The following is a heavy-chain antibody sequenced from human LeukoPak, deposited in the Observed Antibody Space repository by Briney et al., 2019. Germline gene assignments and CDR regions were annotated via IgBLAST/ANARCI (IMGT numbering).Heavy chain of an antibody. D-gene: IGHD3-22*01. CDR1: GFTFSSYG. CDR3: ARGISGTMEYMGSGYYLDFDY. CDR2: IWYDGSNK. Sequence: HPGGSLRLSCAASGFTFSSYGMHWVRQAPGKGLEWVAVIWYDGSNKYYADSVKGRFTISRDNSKNTLCLQMNSLRAEDTAVYYCARGISGTMEYMGSGYYLDFDYWGQGTLVTVSS. V-gene: IGHV3-33*01. J-gene: IGHJ4*02.